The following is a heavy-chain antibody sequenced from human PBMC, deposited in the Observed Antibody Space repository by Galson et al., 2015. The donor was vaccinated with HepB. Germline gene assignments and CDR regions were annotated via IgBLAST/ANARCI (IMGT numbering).Heavy chain of an antibody. CDR2: IYPGDSDT. D-gene: IGHD4-17*01. J-gene: IGHJ2*01. CDR1: GYSFTSYW. CDR3: ARHDDGDYRSGQDWYFDL. Sequence: QSGAEVKKPGESLKISCKGSGYSFTSYWIGWVRQMPGKGLEWMGIIYPGDSDTRYSPSFQGQVTISADKSISTAYLQWSSLKASDTAMYYCARHDDGDYRSGQDWYFDLWGRGTLVTVSS. V-gene: IGHV5-51*01.